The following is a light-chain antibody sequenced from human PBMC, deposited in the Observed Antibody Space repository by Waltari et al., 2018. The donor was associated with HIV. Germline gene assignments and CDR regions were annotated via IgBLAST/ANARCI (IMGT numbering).Light chain of an antibody. Sequence: SGLTQPASLSGFPGQSITISCTGADRDFDFYNFISWYQQHPGKVPKLILFNVDRRASGMSDRFSGSKSGNTASLTISGLQTEDEAIYYCASYTANDTVLFAGGTTVTVL. J-gene: IGLJ2*01. CDR1: DRDFDFYNF. CDR3: ASYTANDTVL. CDR2: NVD. V-gene: IGLV2-14*03.